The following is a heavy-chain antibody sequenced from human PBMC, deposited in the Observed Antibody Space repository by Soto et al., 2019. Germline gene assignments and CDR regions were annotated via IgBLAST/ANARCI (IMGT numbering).Heavy chain of an antibody. CDR1: GGSISSYY. D-gene: IGHD2-2*01. CDR2: IYYSGST. J-gene: IGHJ4*02. V-gene: IGHV4-59*08. CDR3: ASARRDKLPSLYYFDY. Sequence: ETLSLTCTVSGGSISSYYWSWIRQPPGKGLEWIGYIYYSGSTNYDPSLKSRVTISVDTSKNQFSLKLSSVTAADTAVYYCASARRDKLPSLYYFDYWGQGNLVTVSS.